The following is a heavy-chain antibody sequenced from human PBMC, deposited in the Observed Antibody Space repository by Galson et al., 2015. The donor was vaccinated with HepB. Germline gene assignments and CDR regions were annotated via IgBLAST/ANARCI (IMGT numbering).Heavy chain of an antibody. CDR1: GYNFISYG. Sequence: SVKVSCKASGYNFISYGIAWVRQAPGRGLEWVGWITGHNGNTNYAQRVQDRVTMTTDRSTGTAYMELRSLRTDDTAVDYCARMPSGWYNWYFDLWGRGTLVSVSS. J-gene: IGHJ2*01. CDR3: ARMPSGWYNWYFDL. CDR2: ITGHNGNT. V-gene: IGHV1-18*01. D-gene: IGHD6-13*01.